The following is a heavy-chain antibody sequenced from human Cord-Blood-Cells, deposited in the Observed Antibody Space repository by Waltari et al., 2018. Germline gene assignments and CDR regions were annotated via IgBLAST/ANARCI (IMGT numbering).Heavy chain of an antibody. CDR2: IYTSGST. CDR1: GGSISSYY. J-gene: IGHJ3*02. Sequence: QVQLQESGPGLVKPSETLSLTCTVSGGSISSYYWSWTRQHAGKGLEWIGRIYTSGSTNYNPSLKSRVTMSVDTSKNQFSLKLSSVTAADTAVYYCARATPYYDILTGYFPGDAFDIWGQGTMVTVSS. CDR3: ARATPYYDILTGYFPGDAFDI. V-gene: IGHV4-4*07. D-gene: IGHD3-9*01.